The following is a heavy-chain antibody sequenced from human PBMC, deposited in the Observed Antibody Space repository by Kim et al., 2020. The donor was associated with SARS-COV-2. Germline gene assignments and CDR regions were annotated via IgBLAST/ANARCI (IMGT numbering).Heavy chain of an antibody. CDR3: ARRKRSSGWYGENDY. J-gene: IGHJ4*02. D-gene: IGHD6-19*01. Sequence: QKFQGRVTITADESTSTAYMELSSLRSEDTAVYYCARRKRSSGWYGENDYWGQGTLVTVSS. V-gene: IGHV1-69*01.